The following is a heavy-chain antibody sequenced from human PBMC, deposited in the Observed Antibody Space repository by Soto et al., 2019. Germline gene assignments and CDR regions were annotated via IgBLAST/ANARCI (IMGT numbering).Heavy chain of an antibody. CDR2: IYHSGST. V-gene: IGHV4-38-2*01. Sequence: SETLSLTCAVSGYSISRGYYWGWIRQPPGKGLEWIGSIYHSGSTYYNPSLKSRVTISVDTSKNQFSLKLSSVTAADTAVYYCARGLPYYYDSSGYYTRSAQYYFDYWGQGTLVTVSS. D-gene: IGHD3-22*01. J-gene: IGHJ4*02. CDR3: ARGLPYYYDSSGYYTRSAQYYFDY. CDR1: GYSISRGYY.